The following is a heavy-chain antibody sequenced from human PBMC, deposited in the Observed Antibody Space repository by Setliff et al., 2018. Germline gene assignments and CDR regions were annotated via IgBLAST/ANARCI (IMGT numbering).Heavy chain of an antibody. Sequence: GGSLRLSCAASGFSFSSYSMNWVRQAPGKGLEWVSFISSSSVYIKYADSVKGRFTISRDNAKNSLYLQMNSLRAEDTAVYYCARLQFYSSGWYRDDYWGQGTLVTVS. CDR1: GFSFSSYS. V-gene: IGHV3-21*01. CDR3: ARLQFYSSGWYRDDY. CDR2: ISSSSVYI. D-gene: IGHD6-19*01. J-gene: IGHJ4*02.